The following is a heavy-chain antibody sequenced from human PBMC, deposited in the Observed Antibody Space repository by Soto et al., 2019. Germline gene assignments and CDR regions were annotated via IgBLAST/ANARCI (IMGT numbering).Heavy chain of an antibody. CDR2: ISAYNGNT. CDR3: ARDRIAVAGTRDLGY. V-gene: IGHV1-18*01. D-gene: IGHD6-19*01. Sequence: ASVKVSCKASGYTFTSDGISWVRQAPGQGLEWMGWISAYNGNTNYAQKLQGRVTMTTDTSTSTAYMELRSLRSDDTAVYYCARDRIAVAGTRDLGYWGQGTLVTVSS. J-gene: IGHJ4*02. CDR1: GYTFTSDG.